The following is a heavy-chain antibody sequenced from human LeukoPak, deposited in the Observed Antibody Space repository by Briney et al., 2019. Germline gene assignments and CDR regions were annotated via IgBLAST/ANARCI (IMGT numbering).Heavy chain of an antibody. D-gene: IGHD2-2*01. CDR2: ISYDGSNK. CDR1: GFTFSSYG. J-gene: IGHJ6*02. V-gene: IGHV3-30*18. Sequence: PGGSLRLSCAASGFTFSSYGMHWVRQAPGKGLEWVAVISYDGSNKYYADSVKGRFTISRDSSKNTLYLQMNSLRAEDTAVCYCAKSVRPAAIGCGLDVWGQGTTITVSS. CDR3: AKSVRPAAIGCGLDV.